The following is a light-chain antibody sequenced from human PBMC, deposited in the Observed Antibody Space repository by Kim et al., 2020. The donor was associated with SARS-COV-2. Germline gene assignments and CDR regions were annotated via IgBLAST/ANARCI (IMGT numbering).Light chain of an antibody. Sequence: GQRVTISCSGSSSDIGSNYVYWYKQLPGTAPKVLIYRSDQWPSGVADRFSGSKSGTSASLAISGLRSEDEADYYCAAWDNSVSGPVFGGGTQLTVL. CDR2: RSD. V-gene: IGLV1-47*01. J-gene: IGLJ2*01. CDR1: SSDIGSNY. CDR3: AAWDNSVSGPV.